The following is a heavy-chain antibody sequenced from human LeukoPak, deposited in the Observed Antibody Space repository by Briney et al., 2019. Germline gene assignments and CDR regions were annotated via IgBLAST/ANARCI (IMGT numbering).Heavy chain of an antibody. J-gene: IGHJ4*02. D-gene: IGHD2-8*01. Sequence: GGSLRLSCTASGFTFRNYVMSWVRQAPGKGLEWVANIKQDGSEKYYVDSVKGRFTISRDNAKNSLYLQMNSLRAEDTAVYYCARSDIVLMVYAPDYWGQGTLVTVSS. CDR1: GFTFRNYV. V-gene: IGHV3-7*01. CDR3: ARSDIVLMVYAPDY. CDR2: IKQDGSEK.